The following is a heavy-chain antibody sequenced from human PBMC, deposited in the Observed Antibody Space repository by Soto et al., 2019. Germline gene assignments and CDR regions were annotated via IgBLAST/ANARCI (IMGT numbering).Heavy chain of an antibody. J-gene: IGHJ4*02. CDR3: TYSNYYYVFQS. CDR1: GFAVNTNY. V-gene: IGHV3-53*04. Sequence: EVQLLESGGGLVQPGGSLRLSCAASGFAVNTNYMSWVRQAPGRGLEWVSIMYTVCSTYYADSVKGRFTISRDYSNNTLYLQMNSLRTEDTAFYYWTYSNYYYVFQSGGQGALVAVSS. CDR2: MYTVCST. D-gene: IGHD3-22*01.